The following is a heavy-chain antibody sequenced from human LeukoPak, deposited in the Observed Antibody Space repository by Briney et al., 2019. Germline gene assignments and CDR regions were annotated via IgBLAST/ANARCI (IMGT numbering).Heavy chain of an antibody. D-gene: IGHD3-22*01. CDR1: GFTLSTNA. V-gene: IGHV3-23*01. J-gene: IGHJ5*02. Sequence: PGGSLRLSCLTSGFTLSTNAMSWVRQAPGKGLEWISGISGSGASTYYADSVKGRFTISRDDSRNTLYLQMNSLRAEDTAVYYCARDATADYYDSSGYTYNWFDPWGQGTLVTVSS. CDR2: ISGSGAST. CDR3: ARDATADYYDSSGYTYNWFDP.